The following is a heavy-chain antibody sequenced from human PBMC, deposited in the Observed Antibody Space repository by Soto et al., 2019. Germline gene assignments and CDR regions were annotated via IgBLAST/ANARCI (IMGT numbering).Heavy chain of an antibody. Sequence: GGSLRLSCGASGFTFRSYAMHWVRQTPGKGLEWVAVISYDGSNKHYAGSVKGRFSISRDNAKNMLYLQMDSLSSEDTAVYYCVRSMIIVVRLIGLDYWGQGTLVTVSS. V-gene: IGHV3-30-3*01. J-gene: IGHJ4*02. CDR2: ISYDGSNK. CDR3: VRSMIIVVRLIGLDY. D-gene: IGHD3-22*01. CDR1: GFTFRSYA.